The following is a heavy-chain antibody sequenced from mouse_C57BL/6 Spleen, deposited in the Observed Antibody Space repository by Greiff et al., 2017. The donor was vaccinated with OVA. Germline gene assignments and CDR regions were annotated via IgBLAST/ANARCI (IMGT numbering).Heavy chain of an antibody. V-gene: IGHV6-3*01. Sequence: EVQLQQSGGGLVQPGGSMKLSCVASGFTFSNYWMNWVRQSPEKGLEWVAQIRLKSDNYATHYAESVKGRFTISRDDSKSSVYLQMNNLRAEDTGIYYCTGLNWDDYYAMDYWGQGTSVTVSS. CDR1: GFTFSNYW. CDR3: TGLNWDDYYAMDY. CDR2: IRLKSDNYAT. J-gene: IGHJ4*01. D-gene: IGHD4-1*01.